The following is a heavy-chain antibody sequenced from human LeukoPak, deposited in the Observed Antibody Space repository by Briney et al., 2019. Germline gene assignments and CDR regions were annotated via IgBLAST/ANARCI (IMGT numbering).Heavy chain of an antibody. D-gene: IGHD3-16*01. V-gene: IGHV4-34*01. J-gene: IGHJ4*02. CDR2: INHSGST. CDR3: ARWPGGDY. Sequence: PSETLSLTCAVYGGSFSGYYWSWIRQPSGKGLEWIGEINHSGSTNYNPSLKSRVTISVDTSKNQFSLKLSSVTAADTAVYYCARWPGGDYWGQGTLVTVSS. CDR1: GGSFSGYY.